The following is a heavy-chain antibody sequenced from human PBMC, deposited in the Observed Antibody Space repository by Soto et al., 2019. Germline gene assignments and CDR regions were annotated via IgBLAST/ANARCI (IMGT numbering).Heavy chain of an antibody. CDR2: IYSGGST. D-gene: IGHD3-22*01. J-gene: IGHJ4*02. Sequence: EVQLVESGGDLVQPGGSLRLSCAASGFTFSRYEMNWVRQAPGKGLEWVSVIYSGGSTYYADSVKGRFTISRDNSKNTLYLQMNSLRAEDTAVYYCARVARYYDSSGYYFDYWGQGTLVTVSS. V-gene: IGHV3-66*01. CDR1: GFTFSRYE. CDR3: ARVARYYDSSGYYFDY.